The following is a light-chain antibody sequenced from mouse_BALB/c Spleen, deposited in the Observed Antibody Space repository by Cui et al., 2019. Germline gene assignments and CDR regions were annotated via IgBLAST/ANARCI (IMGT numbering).Light chain of an antibody. Sequence: QIVLTKSRANRSASRGEKVTMTCSASSSVSYMYWYQQKPGSSPRLLIYDTSNLASGVPVRFSGSGSGTSYSLTISRMEAEDAATYYCQQWSSYPRTFGGGTKLEIK. CDR2: DTS. CDR1: SSVSY. CDR3: QQWSSYPRT. V-gene: IGKV4-55*01. J-gene: IGKJ1*01.